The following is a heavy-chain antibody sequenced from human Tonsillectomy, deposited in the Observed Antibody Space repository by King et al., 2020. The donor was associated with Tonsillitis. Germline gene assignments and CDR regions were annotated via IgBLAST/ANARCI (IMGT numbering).Heavy chain of an antibody. V-gene: IGHV2-5*01. CDR3: AHLPYYYRAMDV. Sequence: TLKESGPTLVKPTQTLTLTCTFSGFSLSTSGVGVGWIRQPPGKALEWLGIIYRIGVCHYSPSLKSRLTITKDTSKNQVVLTMTNMDPVDTATYYCAHLPYYYRAMDVWGPGATVSVSS. J-gene: IGHJ6*02. CDR1: GFSLSTSGVG. CDR2: IYRIGVC.